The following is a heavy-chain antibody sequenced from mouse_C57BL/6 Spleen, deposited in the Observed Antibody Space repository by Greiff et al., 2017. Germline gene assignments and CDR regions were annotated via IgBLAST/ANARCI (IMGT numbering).Heavy chain of an antibody. CDR3: ARSLYYDNDDPMAY. D-gene: IGHD2-4*01. J-gene: IGHJ3*01. CDR1: GYTFTDYY. V-gene: IGHV1-26*01. Sequence: EVKLQQSGPELVKPGASVKLSCKASGYTFTDYYMNWVKQSHGKSLEWIGDINLNNGGNSYNQQFKGKATLTVDKASSTDYMELRSLTSEDSAVYYCARSLYYDNDDPMAYWGQGTLVTVSA. CDR2: INLNNGGN.